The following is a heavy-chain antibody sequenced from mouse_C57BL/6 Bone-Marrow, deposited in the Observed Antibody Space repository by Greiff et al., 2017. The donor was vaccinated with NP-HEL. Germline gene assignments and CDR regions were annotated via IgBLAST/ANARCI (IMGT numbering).Heavy chain of an antibody. Sequence: VQVVESGPELVKPGASVKISCKASGYAFSSSWMNWVKQRPGKGLEWIGRIYPGDGDTNYNGKFKGKATLTADKSSSTAYMQLSSLTSEDSAVYFCYDPFAYWGQGTLVTVSA. CDR3: YDPFAY. CDR1: GYAFSSSW. CDR2: IYPGDGDT. V-gene: IGHV1-82*01. J-gene: IGHJ3*01. D-gene: IGHD2-3*01.